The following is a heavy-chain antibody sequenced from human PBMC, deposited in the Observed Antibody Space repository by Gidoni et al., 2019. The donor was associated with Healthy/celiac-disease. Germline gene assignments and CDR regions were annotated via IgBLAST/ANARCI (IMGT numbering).Heavy chain of an antibody. Sequence: EVQLVESGGGVVRPGGSLRLSCAASGFTFDDYGMSWVRQAPGKGLEWVSGINWNGGSTGYADSVKGRFTISRDNAKNSLYLQMNSLRAEDTALYHCARVALPKVGATLGAFDIWGQGTMVTVSS. CDR1: GFTFDDYG. D-gene: IGHD1-26*01. V-gene: IGHV3-20*01. CDR3: ARVALPKVGATLGAFDI. CDR2: INWNGGST. J-gene: IGHJ3*02.